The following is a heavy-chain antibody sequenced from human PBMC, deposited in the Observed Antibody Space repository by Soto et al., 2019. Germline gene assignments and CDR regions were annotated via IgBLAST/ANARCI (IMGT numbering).Heavy chain of an antibody. CDR3: ARDESAGSSTSN. V-gene: IGHV3-21*01. Sequence: PGGSLILSCAASGVGFSTYFMNWVRQAPGKGPEWVSSIDSSGRYIYYADSVQGRFTISRDNAKNSLYLQMNSLRVEDTALYFCARDESAGSSTSNWGQGTLVTVSS. CDR1: GVGFSTYF. J-gene: IGHJ4*02. CDR2: IDSSGRYI. D-gene: IGHD2-2*01.